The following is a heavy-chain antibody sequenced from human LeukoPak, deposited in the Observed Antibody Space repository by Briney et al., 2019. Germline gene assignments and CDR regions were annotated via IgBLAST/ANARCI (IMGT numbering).Heavy chain of an antibody. Sequence: GGSLRFSCAASGFTFSNYWMTWVRQAPGKGLEWVANIKKDGSEKYYVDSVKGRFTISRDNARNSLYLQMNSLRAEDTAVYYCAKDFPQLGPSFDYWGQGTLVTVSS. CDR1: GFTFSNYW. V-gene: IGHV3-7*01. J-gene: IGHJ4*02. D-gene: IGHD1-1*01. CDR3: AKDFPQLGPSFDY. CDR2: IKKDGSEK.